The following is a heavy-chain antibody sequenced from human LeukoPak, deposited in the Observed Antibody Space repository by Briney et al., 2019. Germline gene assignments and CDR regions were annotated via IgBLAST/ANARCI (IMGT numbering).Heavy chain of an antibody. CDR1: GYTFTGYY. J-gene: IGHJ4*02. CDR2: INPNSGGT. CDR3: ANFGYPDEDY. Sequence: GASVNVSCKASGYTFTGYYMHWVRQAPGQGLEWMGWINPNSGGTNSAQKFQGRVTMTSDTSISTAYMELSRLRSDDTAVYYCANFGYPDEDYWGQGTLVTVSS. D-gene: IGHD5-18*01. V-gene: IGHV1-2*02.